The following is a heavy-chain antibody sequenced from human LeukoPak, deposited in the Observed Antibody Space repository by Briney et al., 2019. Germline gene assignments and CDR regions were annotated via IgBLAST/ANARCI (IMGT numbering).Heavy chain of an antibody. V-gene: IGHV3-74*01. CDR2: INSDGSST. D-gene: IGHD5-24*01. CDR1: GFTFSSYG. CDR3: ARSLDGYNPFDY. Sequence: PGGSLRLSCAASGFTFSSYGMSRVRQAPGKGLVWVSRINSDGSSTSYADSVKGRFTISRDNAKNTLYLQMNSLRAEDTAVYYCARSLDGYNPFDYWGQGTLVTVSS. J-gene: IGHJ4*02.